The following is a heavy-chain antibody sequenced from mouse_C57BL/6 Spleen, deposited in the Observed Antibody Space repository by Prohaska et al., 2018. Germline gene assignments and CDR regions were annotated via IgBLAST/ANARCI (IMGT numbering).Heavy chain of an antibody. V-gene: IGHV1-19*01. CDR2: INPYNGGT. D-gene: IGHD2-1*01. Sequence: KMSCKASGYTFTDYYMNWVKQSHGKSLELIGVINPYNGGTSYNQKFKGKATLTVDKSSSTAYMELNSLTSEDSAVYYCAREGKDYAMDYWGQGTSVTVSS. CDR1: GYTFTDYY. CDR3: AREGKDYAMDY. J-gene: IGHJ4*01.